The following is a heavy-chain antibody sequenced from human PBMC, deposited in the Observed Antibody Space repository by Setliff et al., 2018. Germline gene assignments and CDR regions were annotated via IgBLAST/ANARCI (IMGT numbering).Heavy chain of an antibody. CDR3: ARDREYRSRTSCYIDY. Sequence: ASVKVSCKASGYSFSTYAMHWVRQAPGQRLERMGWINGGNGNTKYSQKFQGRITITRDTSASTAYMEMSSLRSEDTAVYYRARDREYRSRTSCYIDYWGQGALVTVSS. CDR2: INGGNGNT. V-gene: IGHV1-3*01. J-gene: IGHJ4*02. CDR1: GYSFSTYA. D-gene: IGHD2-2*02.